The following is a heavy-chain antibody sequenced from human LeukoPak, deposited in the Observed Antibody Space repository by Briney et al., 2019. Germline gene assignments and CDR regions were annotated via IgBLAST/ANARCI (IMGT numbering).Heavy chain of an antibody. Sequence: SETLSLTCAVSGGSISSTNWWSWVRQPTGKGLEWIGEIYHSGTTNYNPSLKSRVTISVGKSRKHFSLKLNSVTAADTAVYYCARGGSSYWTPFDYWGQGAPVTVPS. CDR2: IYHSGTT. V-gene: IGHV4-4*02. CDR1: GGSISSTNW. D-gene: IGHD2-15*01. CDR3: ARGGSSYWTPFDY. J-gene: IGHJ4*02.